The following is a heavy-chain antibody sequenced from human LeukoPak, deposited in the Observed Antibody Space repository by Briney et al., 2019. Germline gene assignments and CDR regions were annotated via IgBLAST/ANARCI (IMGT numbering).Heavy chain of an antibody. CDR1: GYTFTSYD. CDR3: SRASQSNSDILTRYYSYSYMDV. J-gene: IGHJ6*03. D-gene: IGHD3-9*01. CDR2: MNPNSGNT. Sequence: ASLKVSCKASGYTFTSYDINWVRQATGQGLEGMGWMNPNSGNTGYAQKFQGRVTMTRNTSISTAYMERGSLRAEDTAFDCCSRASQSNSDILTRYYSYSYMDVWSKGPTVTVPS. V-gene: IGHV1-8*01.